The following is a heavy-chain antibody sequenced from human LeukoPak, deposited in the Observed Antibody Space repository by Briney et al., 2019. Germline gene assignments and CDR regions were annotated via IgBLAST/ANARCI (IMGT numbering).Heavy chain of an antibody. CDR2: INPNNGGT. V-gene: IGHV1-2*06. J-gene: IGHJ5*02. Sequence: GASVKVSCKASGYNFNDYYIHWVRQAPGQGLEWMGRINPNNGGTNYAQKFQGRVSMARDTSINTTYMELSRLRSDDSAVYYCARVYLWGRHFVDPWGQGTLVTVSS. D-gene: IGHD3-10*01. CDR3: ARVYLWGRHFVDP. CDR1: GYNFNDYY.